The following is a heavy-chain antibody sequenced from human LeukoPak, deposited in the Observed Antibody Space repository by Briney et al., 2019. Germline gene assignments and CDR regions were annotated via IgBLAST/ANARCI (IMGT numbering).Heavy chain of an antibody. CDR2: ISGSGGST. Sequence: PGGSLRLSCAASGFTFSSYAMSWVRQAPGKGLEWVSAISGSGGSTYYADSVKGRFTISRDNSKNTLYLQMNSLRAQDTAVYYCARDLEPTATGFDYWGQGTLVTVSS. CDR1: GFTFSSYA. D-gene: IGHD3-3*01. CDR3: ARDLEPTATGFDY. J-gene: IGHJ4*02. V-gene: IGHV3-23*01.